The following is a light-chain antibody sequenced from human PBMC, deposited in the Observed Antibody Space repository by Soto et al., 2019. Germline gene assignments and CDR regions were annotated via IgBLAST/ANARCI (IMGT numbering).Light chain of an antibody. V-gene: IGLV3-21*01. Sequence: SYELTQSPSVSVAPGQTATITCGGNNIGSKSVNWYQQKAGQAPVLVMSYDSDRPSGIPERFSGSNSGNTATLTLSRVESGDEADDYCQVWDTTNDHHVFGSGTKVTVL. CDR1: NIGSKS. CDR2: YDS. CDR3: QVWDTTNDHHV. J-gene: IGLJ1*01.